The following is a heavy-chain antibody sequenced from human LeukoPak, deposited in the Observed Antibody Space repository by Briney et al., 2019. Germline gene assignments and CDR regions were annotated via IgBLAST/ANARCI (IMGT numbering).Heavy chain of an antibody. D-gene: IGHD3-10*01. CDR1: DGSFSGYY. Sequence: PSETLPLTCAVYDGSFSGYYCSWIRQPPGKGLEWIGEINHSGSANYNPSLKSRVTILLDTSKNQFSLNLSSVTAADTAVYYCARRPRGVIIKTWFDSWGQGTLVTVSS. CDR2: INHSGSA. CDR3: ARRPRGVIIKTWFDS. J-gene: IGHJ5*01. V-gene: IGHV4-34*01.